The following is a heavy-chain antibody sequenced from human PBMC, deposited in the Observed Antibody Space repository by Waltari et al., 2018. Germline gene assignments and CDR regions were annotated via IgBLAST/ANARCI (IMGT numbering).Heavy chain of an antibody. J-gene: IGHJ3*01. V-gene: IGHV3-23*04. Sequence: EVQLVESGGGLVQPGGSLRLSCAASEFIFNNYVMSWVRQAPGKGLEWVSGINGAGGSTYYADSVKGRFSISRDNSKNTLGLQMNSLRAEDTAVYYCAKGSGAYKGAFDLWGQGTMVTVSS. CDR2: INGAGGST. CDR1: EFIFNNYV. CDR3: AKGSGAYKGAFDL. D-gene: IGHD6-19*01.